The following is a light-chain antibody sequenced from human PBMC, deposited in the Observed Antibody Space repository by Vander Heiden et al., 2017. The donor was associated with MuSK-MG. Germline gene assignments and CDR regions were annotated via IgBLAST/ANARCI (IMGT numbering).Light chain of an antibody. J-gene: IGLJ1*01. V-gene: IGLV2-14*03. CDR3: TSYTSSGTYG. CDR2: DVT. CDR1: SSDVGSYNY. Sequence: QSALTQPASVSGSPGQSITISCTGTSSDVGSYNYVSWYQQHPGKAPKVLIYDVTNRPSGVSNRFSGSKSGNTASLTISGLQAEDEADYYCTSYTSSGTYGFGTGTEV.